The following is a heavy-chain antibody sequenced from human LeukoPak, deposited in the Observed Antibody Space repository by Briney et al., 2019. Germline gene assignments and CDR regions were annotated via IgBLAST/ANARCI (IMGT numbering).Heavy chain of an antibody. CDR1: GFTFSSYA. D-gene: IGHD2-15*01. CDR3: AQQLGFCSRGTCYFTY. CDR2: INEDGDST. V-gene: IGHV3-23*01. J-gene: IGHJ4*02. Sequence: GGSLRLSCTASGFTFSSYAMSWVRQAPGKGLEWVAAINEDGDSTYFADSVKGRFTISRDNSKNTVYLQVNSLRAEDTAVYHCAQQLGFCSRGTCYFTYWGQGTLVTVSS.